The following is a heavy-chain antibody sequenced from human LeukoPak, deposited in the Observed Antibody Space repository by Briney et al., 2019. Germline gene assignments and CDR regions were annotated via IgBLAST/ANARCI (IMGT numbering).Heavy chain of an antibody. D-gene: IGHD3-22*01. Sequence: GGSLRLSCAASGFNFRRNGMHWARQAPGKGLEWLSFIRFDGTKKFYTQSVRGRFTISRDTSINVLYLQMNDLTAEDTAVYYCARDFDDPTGHYYYLPDYWGPGTLVTVSS. V-gene: IGHV3-30*02. CDR3: ARDFDDPTGHYYYLPDY. J-gene: IGHJ4*02. CDR1: GFNFRRNG. CDR2: IRFDGTKK.